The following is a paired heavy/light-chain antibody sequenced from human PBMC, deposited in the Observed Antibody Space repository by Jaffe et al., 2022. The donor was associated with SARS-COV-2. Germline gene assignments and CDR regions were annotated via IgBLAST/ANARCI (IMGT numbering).Heavy chain of an antibody. Sequence: QVQLQGSGPGLVTPSETLSLTCTVSGYSISSGSIYSEYYWGWIRQPPGKGLEWIGSIYHSGSTYYNPSLKSRVTISVDTSKNQFSLKLSSVTAADTAMYYCARGVRFGELSRAGHWFGPWGQGTLVTVSS. D-gene: IGHD3-10*01. CDR3: ARGVRFGELSRAGHWFGP. J-gene: IGHJ5*02. CDR1: GYSISSGSIYSEYY. V-gene: IGHV4-38-2*02. CDR2: IYHSGST.
Light chain of an antibody. V-gene: IGKV3-11*01. J-gene: IGKJ4*01. CDR2: DAS. CDR3: QHRNNWPLT. CDR1: QSVSSF. Sequence: EIVLTQSPATLSLSPGERATLSCRASQSVSSFLAWYQLKPGQAPRLLIYDASNRATGIPARFSGSGSGTDFTLTISSLEPEDFAVYYCQHRNNWPLTFGGGTKVEIK.